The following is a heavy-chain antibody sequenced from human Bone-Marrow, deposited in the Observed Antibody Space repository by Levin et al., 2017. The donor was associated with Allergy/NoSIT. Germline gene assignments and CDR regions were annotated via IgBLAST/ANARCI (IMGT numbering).Heavy chain of an antibody. V-gene: IGHV4-59*01. D-gene: IGHD2-15*01. Sequence: PSETLSLTCSVSGGTITSYHWTWIRQPPGKGLEWIGFVHYTGRTNYNPSLESRVTMSVDTSKNQFSLKLNSVTAADTAVYFCARDYRPQLIGGYYYYYMDVWGKGTTVIVSS. CDR1: GGTITSYH. CDR3: ARDYRPQLIGGYYYYYMDV. J-gene: IGHJ6*03. CDR2: VHYTGRT.